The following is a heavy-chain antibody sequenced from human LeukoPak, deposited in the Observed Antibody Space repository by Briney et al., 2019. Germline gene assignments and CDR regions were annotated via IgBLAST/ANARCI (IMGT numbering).Heavy chain of an antibody. J-gene: IGHJ5*02. V-gene: IGHV3-66*02. Sequence: GGSLRLSCAASGFTVSSYAMSWVRQAPGKGPEWVSLVYSDGVTCYADSVQGRFTISRDNSKNTLYLQMNDLRVEDTAVYHCVRDRAEGRAWVEFDPWGQGILVTVSS. CDR1: GFTVSSYA. CDR2: VYSDGVT. CDR3: VRDRAEGRAWVEFDP.